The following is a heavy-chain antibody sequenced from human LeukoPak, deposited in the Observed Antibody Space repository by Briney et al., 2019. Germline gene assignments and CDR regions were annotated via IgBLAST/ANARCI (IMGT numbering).Heavy chain of an antibody. Sequence: EASVKVSCKVSGYTLTELSMHWVRQAPGKGLEWMGGFDPEDGETIYAQKFQGRVTMTEDTSTDTAYMELSSLRSEDTAVYYCATWTYSGIPPAPDYWGQGTLVTVSS. CDR3: ATWTYSGIPPAPDY. V-gene: IGHV1-24*01. CDR2: FDPEDGET. CDR1: GYTLTELS. D-gene: IGHD1-26*01. J-gene: IGHJ4*02.